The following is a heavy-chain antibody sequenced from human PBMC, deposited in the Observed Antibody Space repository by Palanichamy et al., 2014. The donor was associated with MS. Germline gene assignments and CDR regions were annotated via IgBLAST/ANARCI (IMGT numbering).Heavy chain of an antibody. CDR2: IHSGGSA. CDR3: AKEDYGDYRYYYYYRDV. CDR1: GLIVSEYS. V-gene: IGHV3-53*01. Sequence: DVLLVESGGDLIQPGGSLRLSCAASGLIVSEYSMSWVRQAPGKGLEWVAVIHSGGSAFYADSVKGRFTVSTDPSNNRLYLQMNTLRVEDTAVYYCAKEDYGDYRYYYYYRDVWGKGTTVTVSS. J-gene: IGHJ6*03. D-gene: IGHD4-17*01.